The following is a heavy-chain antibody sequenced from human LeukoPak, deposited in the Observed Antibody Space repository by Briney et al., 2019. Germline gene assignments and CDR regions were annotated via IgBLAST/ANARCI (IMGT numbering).Heavy chain of an antibody. CDR3: ARGSPPYYDILTGYYTPNWFDP. J-gene: IGHJ5*02. D-gene: IGHD3-9*01. CDR2: INPNSGGT. Sequence: ASVKVSCKASGYTFTGYYMHWVRQAPGQGLEWMGWINPNSGGTNYAQKFQGRVTMTRDTSISTAYMELSRLRSDDTAVYYCARGSPPYYDILTGYYTPNWFDPWGQGTLVTVSS. V-gene: IGHV1-2*02. CDR1: GYTFTGYY.